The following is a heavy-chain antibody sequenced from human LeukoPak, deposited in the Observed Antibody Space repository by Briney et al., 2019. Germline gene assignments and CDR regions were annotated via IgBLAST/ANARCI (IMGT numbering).Heavy chain of an antibody. J-gene: IGHJ5*02. CDR3: AKAWGSSSWYVIDP. CDR2: IWYDGSNK. Sequence: GGSLRLSCAASGFTFSSYGMHWVRQAPGKGLEWEAVIWYDGSNKYYADSVKGRFTISRDNSKNTLYLQMNSLRAEDTAVYYCAKAWGSSSWYVIDPWGQRTLVTVSS. CDR1: GFTFSSYG. D-gene: IGHD6-13*01. V-gene: IGHV3-33*06.